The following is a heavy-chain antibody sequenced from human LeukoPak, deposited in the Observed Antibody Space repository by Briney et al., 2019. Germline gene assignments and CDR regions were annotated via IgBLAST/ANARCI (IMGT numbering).Heavy chain of an antibody. V-gene: IGHV3-66*01. CDR1: GFTVSTNY. J-gene: IGHJ4*02. CDR3: ARGFRSVTTWGYFDY. CDR2: IYSGGGT. D-gene: IGHD4-17*01. Sequence: GGSLKLSCAASGFTVSTNYMSWVRQAPGKGLEWVSLIYSGGGTYYADSVKGRFTISRDNSRNTLSLQMNSLRVDDTAVYYCARGFRSVTTWGYFDYWGQGALVTVSS.